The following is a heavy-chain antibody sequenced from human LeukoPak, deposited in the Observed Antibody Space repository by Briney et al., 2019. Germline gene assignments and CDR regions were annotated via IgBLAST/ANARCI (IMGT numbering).Heavy chain of an antibody. Sequence: GRSLRLSCAASGFTFSSYGTHWVRQAPGKGLEWVAIVSYDGSNKHYVDSVKGRFTISRDNSKNTVYLQMNSLRAEDTAVYYCAKDLSDYYGSGSFRVLDYWGQGTLVTVSS. CDR3: AKDLSDYYGSGSFRVLDY. CDR2: VSYDGSNK. CDR1: GFTFSSYG. D-gene: IGHD3-10*01. J-gene: IGHJ4*02. V-gene: IGHV3-30*18.